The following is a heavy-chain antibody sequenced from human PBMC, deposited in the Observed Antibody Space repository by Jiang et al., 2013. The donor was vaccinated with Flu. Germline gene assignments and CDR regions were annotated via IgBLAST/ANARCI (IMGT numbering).Heavy chain of an antibody. CDR2: IYHTGNT. J-gene: IGHJ4*02. CDR1: GGSISSGNW. D-gene: IGHD3-16*01. Sequence: TCPGLVKPSGTLSLTCAVSGGSISSGNWWSWVRQAPGKGLEWVGDIYHTGNTDYNPSLRSRVTISIDKSKNQFSLNLTSVTAADTAVYYCARVPGGAYALDLWGQGTLVTVSP. CDR3: ARVPGGAYALDL. V-gene: IGHV4-4*02.